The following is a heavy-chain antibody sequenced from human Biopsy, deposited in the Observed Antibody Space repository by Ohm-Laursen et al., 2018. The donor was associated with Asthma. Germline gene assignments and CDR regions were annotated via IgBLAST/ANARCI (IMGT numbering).Heavy chain of an antibody. D-gene: IGHD6-13*01. J-gene: IGHJ5*01. V-gene: IGHV1-2*06. Sequence: GASVKVSCNASGYTFIGCHIHWMRQAPGQGLEWMGRINPNSGGTNYAQKFQGRVTMTRDTSISTAYMEVSRLRSDDTAVYYCARGQKSAGDRWFDPWGQGTTVTVSS. CDR2: INPNSGGT. CDR1: GYTFIGCH. CDR3: ARGQKSAGDRWFDP.